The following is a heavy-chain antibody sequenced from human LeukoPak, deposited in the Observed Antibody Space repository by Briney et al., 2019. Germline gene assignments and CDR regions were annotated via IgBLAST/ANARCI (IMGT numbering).Heavy chain of an antibody. CDR3: ARGPYSSSYDY. Sequence: PSETLSLTCTVSGGSISTYYWSSIRQPPGKGLEWIGYVYYSGSTNYSPSLKSRVTISLDTSTNQFSLKLSSVTAADTAVYFCARGPYSSSYDYWGQGTLGTVSS. D-gene: IGHD6-13*01. V-gene: IGHV4-59*01. CDR1: GGSISTYY. J-gene: IGHJ4*02. CDR2: VYYSGST.